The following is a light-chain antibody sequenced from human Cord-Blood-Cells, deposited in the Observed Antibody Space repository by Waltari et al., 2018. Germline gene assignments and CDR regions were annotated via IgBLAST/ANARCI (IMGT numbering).Light chain of an antibody. V-gene: IGLV2-23*01. CDR3: CSYAGSSTWV. J-gene: IGLJ3*02. CDR2: EGR. Sequence: QSALTQPASVSGSPGQSINISCTGTSSVVGSYNLVSWYQQHPGKAPKLMIYEGRKRPSGVSNRFSGSKSGNTASLTISGLQAEDEADYYCCSYAGSSTWVFGGGTKLTVL. CDR1: SSVVGSYNL.